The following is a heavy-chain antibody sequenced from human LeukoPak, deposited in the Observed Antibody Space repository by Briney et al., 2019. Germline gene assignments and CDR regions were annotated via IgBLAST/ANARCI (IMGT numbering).Heavy chain of an antibody. CDR2: ISSSSDII. V-gene: IGHV3-48*04. CDR3: ARESGHIDY. J-gene: IGHJ4*02. D-gene: IGHD3-10*01. CDR1: GFTVSSNY. Sequence: PGGSLRLSCAASGFTVSSNYMSWVRQAPGKGLEWVSYISSSSDIIYDADSVKGRFTISRDNAKNLLYLQMNSLRAEDTAVYYCARESGHIDYWGQGTLVTVSS.